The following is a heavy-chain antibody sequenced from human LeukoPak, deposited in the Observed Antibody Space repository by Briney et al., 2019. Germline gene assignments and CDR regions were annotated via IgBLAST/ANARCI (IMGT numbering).Heavy chain of an antibody. J-gene: IGHJ3*02. CDR2: ISSSSSSTI. CDR1: GFTFSNYN. D-gene: IGHD3-22*01. Sequence: GGSLRLSCAASGFTFSNYNMNWVRQAPGEGLEWVSYISSSSSSTIYYADSVKGRFTISRDNAKNSLYLQMNSLRAEDTAVYYCARSREYYHSSAYSDAFDIWGQGTMVTVSS. V-gene: IGHV3-48*01. CDR3: ARSREYYHSSAYSDAFDI.